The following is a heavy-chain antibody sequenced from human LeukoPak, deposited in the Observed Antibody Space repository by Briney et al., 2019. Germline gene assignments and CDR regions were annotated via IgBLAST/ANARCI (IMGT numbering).Heavy chain of an antibody. CDR2: ISGSGGST. Sequence: GGSLRLSCAASGFTFSSYAMSWVRQAPGKGLEWVSAISGSGGSTYYADSVKGRFTISRDNSKNTLYLQMNSLRAEDTAVYYCARDQYCSGGSCYPYYYYGMDVWGQGTTVTVSS. J-gene: IGHJ6*02. D-gene: IGHD2-15*01. CDR3: ARDQYCSGGSCYPYYYYGMDV. V-gene: IGHV3-23*01. CDR1: GFTFSSYA.